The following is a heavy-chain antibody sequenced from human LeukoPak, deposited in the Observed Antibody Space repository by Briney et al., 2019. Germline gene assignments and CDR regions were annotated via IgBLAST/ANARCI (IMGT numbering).Heavy chain of an antibody. CDR2: IKQDGSEK. Sequence: GGSLRLSCAASGFTFSSYWMSWVRQAPGKGLEWVANIKQDGSEKYYVDSVKGRFTISRDNAKNSLYLQMNSLRAEDTALYYCAKDSGSGSYSPVYWGQGTLVTVSS. CDR3: AKDSGSGSYSPVY. J-gene: IGHJ4*02. D-gene: IGHD3-10*01. V-gene: IGHV3-7*03. CDR1: GFTFSSYW.